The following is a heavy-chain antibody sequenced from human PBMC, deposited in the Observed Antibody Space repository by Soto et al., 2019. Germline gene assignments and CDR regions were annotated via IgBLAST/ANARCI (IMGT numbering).Heavy chain of an antibody. CDR2: IIPVFGTA. D-gene: IGHD6-13*01. Sequence: QVQLVQSGAEVKKPGSSVRVSCKTSGGTFNNYAISWVRQAPGQGLEWMGGIIPVFGTAEYAQKFQGRVTITADESTSTAYMQLSSLRPEDTAIYYCSSIPIATAAQVDFWGQGTLVTGTS. J-gene: IGHJ4*02. CDR3: SSIPIATAAQVDF. CDR1: GGTFNNYA. V-gene: IGHV1-69*01.